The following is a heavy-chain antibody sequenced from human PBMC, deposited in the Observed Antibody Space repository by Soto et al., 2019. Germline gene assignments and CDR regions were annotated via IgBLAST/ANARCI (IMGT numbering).Heavy chain of an antibody. CDR2: IRNKANSYTT. Sequence: EVQLVESGGGLVQPGGSLRLSCAASGFTFSDHYMEWVRQAPGKGLEWVCRIRNKANSYTTEYGASVKVTFTISRDDSKNPLSLQMNSLKTEDSSVYYCASAWFGELKSFDYWGHGTLVTVSS. D-gene: IGHD3-10*01. CDR3: ASAWFGELKSFDY. CDR1: GFTFSDHY. V-gene: IGHV3-72*01. J-gene: IGHJ4*01.